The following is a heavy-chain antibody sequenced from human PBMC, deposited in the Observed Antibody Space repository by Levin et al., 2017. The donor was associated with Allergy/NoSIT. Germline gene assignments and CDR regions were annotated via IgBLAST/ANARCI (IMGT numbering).Heavy chain of an antibody. J-gene: IGHJ4*02. D-gene: IGHD5/OR15-5a*01. V-gene: IGHV4-39*07. CDR1: GGSISSSSYY. CDR3: ARDETSVIDY. CDR2: IYYTGST. Sequence: ESLKISCTVSGGSISSSSYYWDWIRQPPGKGLEWIGSIYYTGSTYYNPSLKSRVIISVDTSKNQFSLKLSSVTAADTAVYYCARDETSVIDYWGRGTLVTVSS.